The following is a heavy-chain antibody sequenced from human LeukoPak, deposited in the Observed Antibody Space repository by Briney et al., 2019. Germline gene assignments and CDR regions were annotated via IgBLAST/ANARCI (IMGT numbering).Heavy chain of an antibody. CDR2: ISGSGGST. CDR1: GFTFSSYA. V-gene: IGHV3-23*01. J-gene: IGHJ4*02. Sequence: GGSLRLSCAASGFTFSSYAMSWVRQAPGKGLEWVSAISGSGGSTYYTDSVRGRFTISRDSSRNMLYLQINSLRAEDTAVYYCAKMDIVLMVYAIPQLNFDYWGQGTLVTVSS. D-gene: IGHD2-8*01. CDR3: AKMDIVLMVYAIPQLNFDY.